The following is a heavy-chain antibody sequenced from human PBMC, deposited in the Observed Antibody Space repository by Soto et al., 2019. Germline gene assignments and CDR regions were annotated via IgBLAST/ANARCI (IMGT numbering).Heavy chain of an antibody. CDR2: INPSGGST. Sequence: ASVKVSCKASGYTITSYYMHWVRQAPGQGLEWMGIINPSGGSTSYAQKFQGRVTMTRDTSTSTVYMELSSLRSEDTAVYYCARVKEVQLWFDYFDYWGQGTLVTVSS. J-gene: IGHJ4*02. CDR3: ARVKEVQLWFDYFDY. CDR1: GYTITSYY. D-gene: IGHD5-18*01. V-gene: IGHV1-46*01.